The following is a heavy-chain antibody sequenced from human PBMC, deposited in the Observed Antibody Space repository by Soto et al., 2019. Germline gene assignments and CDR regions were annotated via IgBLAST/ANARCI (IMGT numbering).Heavy chain of an antibody. CDR2: IIPIFGTA. CDR3: ARVLDYYDSSGYYFFAFDI. J-gene: IGHJ3*02. V-gene: IGHV1-69*13. D-gene: IGHD3-22*01. Sequence: ASVKVSCKASGGTFSSYTISWVRQAPGQGLEWMGGIIPIFGTANYAQKFQGRVTITADESTSTAYMDLSSLISEDTAVYYCARVLDYYDSSGYYFFAFDIWGRGTMVTVSS. CDR1: GGTFSSYT.